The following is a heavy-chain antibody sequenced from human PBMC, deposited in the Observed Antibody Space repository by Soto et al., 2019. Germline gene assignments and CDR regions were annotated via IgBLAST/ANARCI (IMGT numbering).Heavy chain of an antibody. J-gene: IGHJ4*02. D-gene: IGHD4-17*01. Sequence: QVQLRESGPGLVKPSQTLSLTCTVSGGSISNDNYYWTWIRQLPGKGLEWIGYSYYSGSTYSNPSLKIRFSISVDTSKDQFSLKLSSVTAADTAVYYCVATTGNTISLDYWGQGTLVTVSS. CDR1: GGSISNDNYY. CDR2: SYYSGST. V-gene: IGHV4-31*03. CDR3: VATTGNTISLDY.